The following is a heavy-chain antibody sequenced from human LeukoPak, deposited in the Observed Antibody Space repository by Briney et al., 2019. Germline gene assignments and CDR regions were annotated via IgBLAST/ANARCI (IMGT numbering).Heavy chain of an antibody. V-gene: IGHV3-64D*09. CDR3: VKEGPGYYDSSGYYAYFDY. J-gene: IGHJ4*02. CDR2: ISSNGGST. Sequence: PGGSLRLSCSASGFTFSSYAMHWVRQAPGKGLEYVSAISSNGGSTYYADSVKGRFTISRDNSKNTLYLQMSSLRAEDTAVYYCVKEGPGYYDSSGYYAYFDYWGQGTLVTVSS. D-gene: IGHD3-22*01. CDR1: GFTFSSYA.